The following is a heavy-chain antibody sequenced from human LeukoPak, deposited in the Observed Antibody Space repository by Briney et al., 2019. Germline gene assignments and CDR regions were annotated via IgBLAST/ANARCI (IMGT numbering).Heavy chain of an antibody. D-gene: IGHD3-10*01. CDR2: VKSKGDGETT. V-gene: IGHV3-15*01. Sequence: GGSLRLSCAASGFTFTNAWMSWVRQAPGKGLEWVGRVKSKGDGETTDYTAPVKGRFTMSRDDSKATLYLQMNYVIVEDTAVYFCATDLGLTMIRGVLVSWGQGALVSVSP. J-gene: IGHJ4*02. CDR3: ATDLGLTMIRGVLVS. CDR1: GFTFTNAW.